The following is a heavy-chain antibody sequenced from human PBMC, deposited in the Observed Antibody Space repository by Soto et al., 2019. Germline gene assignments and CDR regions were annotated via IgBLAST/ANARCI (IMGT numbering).Heavy chain of an antibody. V-gene: IGHV1-18*01. Sequence: LEWMGWISAYNGNTNYAQKLQGRVTMTTDTSTSTAYMELRSLRSDDTAVYYCARGRYDFWSGYYFLYGMDVWGQGTTVTVSS. J-gene: IGHJ6*02. CDR2: ISAYNGNT. D-gene: IGHD3-3*01. CDR3: ARGRYDFWSGYYFLYGMDV.